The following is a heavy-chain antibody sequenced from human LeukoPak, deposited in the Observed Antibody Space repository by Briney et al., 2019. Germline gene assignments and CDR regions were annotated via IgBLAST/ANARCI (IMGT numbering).Heavy chain of an antibody. D-gene: IGHD6-19*01. CDR1: VYTFTVYY. CDR2: INPNSGGK. Sequence: GASVTVSFKASVYTFTVYYMHSVRPAPGQGLAWVGWINPNSGGKNYPQKFQGRVTMTRDTSISTAYMELRRLRSDDTAVYYCARNYYSAGGAVAGDPNDWGQGTLVTVSS. J-gene: IGHJ4*02. V-gene: IGHV1-2*02. CDR3: ARNYYSAGGAVAGDPND.